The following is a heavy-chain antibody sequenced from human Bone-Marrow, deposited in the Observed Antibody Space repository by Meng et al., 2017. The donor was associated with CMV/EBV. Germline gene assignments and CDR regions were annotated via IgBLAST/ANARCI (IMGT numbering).Heavy chain of an antibody. Sequence: KVSCKAYGYTFNRYYMHWVRQAPGQGLEWMGVINPSGGSASYAQKFQGRVTMTRDASTSTVHMELSSLRSEDTAVYYCARDIAREGDYWGQGTLVTVSS. CDR2: INPSGGSA. D-gene: IGHD2-15*01. V-gene: IGHV1-46*02. J-gene: IGHJ4*02. CDR3: ARDIAREGDY. CDR1: GYTFNRYY.